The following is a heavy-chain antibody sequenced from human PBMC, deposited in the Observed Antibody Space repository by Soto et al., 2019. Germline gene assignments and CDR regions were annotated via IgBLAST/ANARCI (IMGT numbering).Heavy chain of an antibody. V-gene: IGHV1-3*05. CDR2: INAGNGNT. J-gene: IGHJ4*02. CDR3: ARGDWWLFDY. CDR1: GYTFTSYA. Sequence: QVQLVQSGAEEKKPGASVKVSCKASGYTFTSYAIHWVRQAPGQRLEWMGWINAGNGNTKYSQKFQGRVTITRDTAASTAYMELSSLKSEDTAVYCGARGDWWLFDYWGQGTLVTVSS. D-gene: IGHD2-8*02.